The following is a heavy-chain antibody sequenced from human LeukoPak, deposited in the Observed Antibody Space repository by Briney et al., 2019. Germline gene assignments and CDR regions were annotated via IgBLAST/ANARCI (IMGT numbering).Heavy chain of an antibody. CDR1: GFSISRNTVG. CDR3: AHRGVVREKYFLH. D-gene: IGHD3-10*02. J-gene: IGHJ1*01. CDR2: IYWNDNK. Sequence: SGPTLVNPTQSLTLTCTFSGFSISRNTVGVGWIRQPPGRALEWLASIYWNDNKRYRPSLRDRVTITKDTSKNQVILMMTNMDPADTGTYYCAHRGVVREKYFLHWGQGTLVIVS. V-gene: IGHV2-5*01.